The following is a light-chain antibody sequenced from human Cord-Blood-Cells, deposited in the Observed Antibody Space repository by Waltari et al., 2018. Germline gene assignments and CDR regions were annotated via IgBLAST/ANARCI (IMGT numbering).Light chain of an antibody. J-gene: IGLJ1*01. Sequence: QSALTQPASVSGSPGQSITISCTGTSSDVGSYNLVPWYQQHPGKAPQLMIYEVSKRPSGVSNRFSGSKSGNTASLTISGLQAEDEADYYCCSYAGSYVFGTGTKVTVL. CDR2: EVS. CDR1: SSDVGSYNL. V-gene: IGLV2-23*02. CDR3: CSYAGSYV.